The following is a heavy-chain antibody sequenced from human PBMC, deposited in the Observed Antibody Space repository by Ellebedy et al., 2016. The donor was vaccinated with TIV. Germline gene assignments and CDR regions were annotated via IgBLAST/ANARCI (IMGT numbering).Heavy chain of an antibody. Sequence: SETLSLXCAISGVSFSNYSGAWNCLSQSQSLGLESLVRTYYRTKWYTDYAVSVKSRITINHPDTSNNQLSLQLNSVTPDDTAVYYCTRGGYGDNIGKFEYWGQGTLVTVS. V-gene: IGHV6-1*01. CDR1: GVSFSNYSGA. J-gene: IGHJ4*02. CDR2: TYYRTKWYT. D-gene: IGHD4-17*01. CDR3: TRGGYGDNIGKFEY.